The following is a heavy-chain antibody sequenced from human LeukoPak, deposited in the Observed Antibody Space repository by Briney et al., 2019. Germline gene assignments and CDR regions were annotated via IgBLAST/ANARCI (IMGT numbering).Heavy chain of an antibody. CDR1: GGSFSGYY. CDR2: INHSGST. CDR3: ARLVPGSGWPYYYYYYYMDV. J-gene: IGHJ6*03. D-gene: IGHD6-19*01. Sequence: KTSETLSLTCAVYGGSFSGYYWSWIRQPPGKGLEWIGEINHSGSTNYNPSLKSRVTISVDTSKNQFSLKLSSVTAADTAVYYCARLVPGSGWPYYYYYYYMDVWGKGTTVTISS. V-gene: IGHV4-34*01.